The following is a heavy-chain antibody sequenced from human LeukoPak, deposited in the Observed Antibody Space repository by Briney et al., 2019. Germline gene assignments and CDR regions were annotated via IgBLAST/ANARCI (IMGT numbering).Heavy chain of an antibody. J-gene: IGHJ6*02. V-gene: IGHV3-30*18. D-gene: IGHD2-2*01. CDR1: GFTFSSYG. CDR3: AKADCSSTSCYFYYYYGMDV. CDR2: ISYDASNK. Sequence: PGGSLRLSCAASGFTFSSYGMHWVRQAPGKGLEWVAVISYDASNKYYADSVKGRFTISRDNSKNTLYLQMNSLRAEDTAVYYCAKADCSSTSCYFYYYYGMDVWGQGTTVTVSS.